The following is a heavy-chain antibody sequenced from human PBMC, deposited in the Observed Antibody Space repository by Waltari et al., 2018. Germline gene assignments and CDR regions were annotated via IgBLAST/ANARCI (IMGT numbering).Heavy chain of an antibody. D-gene: IGHD3-22*01. V-gene: IGHV4-31*03. Sequence: QVQLQESGPGLVKPSQTLSLTCPVSGGPISSGGYYWSWIRQHPGKGLEWIGYIYYSGSTSYNPPLKSRVTISVDTSKNQFSRRLGSVTAADTAVYYCARDPGSSGYHLGLDYWGQGTLVTVSS. J-gene: IGHJ4*02. CDR3: ARDPGSSGYHLGLDY. CDR2: IYYSGST. CDR1: GGPISSGGYY.